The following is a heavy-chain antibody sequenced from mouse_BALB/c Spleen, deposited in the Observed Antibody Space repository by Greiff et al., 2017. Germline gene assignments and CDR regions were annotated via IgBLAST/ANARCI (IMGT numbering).Heavy chain of an antibody. CDR3: ARSMGGSYVFAY. V-gene: IGHV14-3*02. Sequence: QFGAELVKPGASAKLSRTAPCFNIKDTYMHLVKQRPEQGLEWIGRIDPANGNTKYDPKFQGKATITADTSSNTAYLQLSSLTSEDTAVYYCARSMGGSYVFAYWGQGTLVTVSA. J-gene: IGHJ3*01. CDR1: CFNIKDTY. D-gene: IGHD1-1*02. CDR2: IDPANGNT.